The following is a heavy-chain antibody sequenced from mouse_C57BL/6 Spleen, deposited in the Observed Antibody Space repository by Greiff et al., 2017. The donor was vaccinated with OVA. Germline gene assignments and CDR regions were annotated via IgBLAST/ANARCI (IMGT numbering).Heavy chain of an antibody. D-gene: IGHD1-1*01. Sequence: QVQLKQSGPELVKPGASVKISCKASGYAFSSSWMNWVKQRPGKGLEWIGRIYPGDGATNYNGKFKGKATLTADKSSSTAYMQLSSLTSEDSAVYFCARSRGSYYGSSDYWGQGTTLTVSS. J-gene: IGHJ2*01. CDR2: IYPGDGAT. CDR3: ARSRGSYYGSSDY. CDR1: GYAFSSSW. V-gene: IGHV1-82*01.